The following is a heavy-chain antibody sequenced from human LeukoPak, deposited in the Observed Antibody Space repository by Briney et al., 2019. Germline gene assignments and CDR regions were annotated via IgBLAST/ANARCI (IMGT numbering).Heavy chain of an antibody. CDR3: ARFYGSGSYAHDHYYYYGMDV. CDR1: GFTFSDYY. V-gene: IGHV3-11*06. CDR2: ISSSSSYT. J-gene: IGHJ6*04. D-gene: IGHD3-10*01. Sequence: PGGSLRLSCAASGFTFSDYYMSWIRQAPGKGLEWVSYISSSSSYTNYADSVKGRFTISRDNAKNSLYLQMNSLRAEDTAVYYCARFYGSGSYAHDHYYYYGMDVWGKGTTVTVSS.